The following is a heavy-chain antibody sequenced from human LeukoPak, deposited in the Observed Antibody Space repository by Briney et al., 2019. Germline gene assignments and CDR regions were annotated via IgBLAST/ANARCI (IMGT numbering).Heavy chain of an antibody. V-gene: IGHV1-2*02. CDR3: ARVAAADPYNRFDP. CDR1: GYTFTGYY. CDR2: INPNSGGT. J-gene: IGHJ5*02. Sequence: ASVKVSCKASGYTFTGYYMHWVRQAPGQGLEWMGWINPNSGGTNYAQKFQGRVTMTRDTSISTAYMELSRLRSDDTAVYYCARVAAADPYNRFDPWGQGTLVTVSS. D-gene: IGHD6-13*01.